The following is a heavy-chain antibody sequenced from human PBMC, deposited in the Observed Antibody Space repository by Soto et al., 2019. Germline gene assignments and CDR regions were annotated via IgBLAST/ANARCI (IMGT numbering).Heavy chain of an antibody. D-gene: IGHD2-2*02. Sequence: EVQLLESGGDSVQPGGSLRLSCAASGFTFSSYAMTWVRQAPGKGLEWVSSITLTGDGTYYADSVKGRFTISRDNSKNTLYLQKSSLRAEDTAIYYCAKRCCGSSGCYNGWADFDHWGQGALVTVSS. J-gene: IGHJ4*02. CDR2: ITLTGDGT. CDR3: AKRCCGSSGCYNGWADFDH. V-gene: IGHV3-23*01. CDR1: GFTFSSYA.